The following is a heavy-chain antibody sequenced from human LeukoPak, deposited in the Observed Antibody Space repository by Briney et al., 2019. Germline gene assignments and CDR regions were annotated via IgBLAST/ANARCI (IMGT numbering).Heavy chain of an antibody. CDR1: GYTFTHYY. CDR3: ARRSYNRNDIPWFDP. CDR2: IHPNSGAT. J-gene: IGHJ5*02. V-gene: IGHV1-2*02. D-gene: IGHD1-20*01. Sequence: ASVKVSCKASGYTFTHYYIRWLRQAPGRGLEWMGWIHPNSGATKYAQGLQGRVTVTRDTSVSTAYMELSRLTSDDTAVYYCARRSYNRNDIPWFDPWGQGTQVTVSS.